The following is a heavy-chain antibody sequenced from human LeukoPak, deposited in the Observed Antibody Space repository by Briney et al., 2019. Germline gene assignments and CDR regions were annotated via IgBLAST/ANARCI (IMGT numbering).Heavy chain of an antibody. J-gene: IGHJ4*02. CDR3: ARAVNPDTVTTPHDY. Sequence: ASVKVSCKASGYTFTGYYMYWVRQAPGQGLEWMGRINPNSGGPNYAQKFQGRVTMTRDTSISTAYMELSRLRSDDTAVYYCARAVNPDTVTTPHDYWGQGTLVTVSS. CDR1: GYTFTGYY. D-gene: IGHD4-17*01. V-gene: IGHV1-2*06. CDR2: INPNSGGP.